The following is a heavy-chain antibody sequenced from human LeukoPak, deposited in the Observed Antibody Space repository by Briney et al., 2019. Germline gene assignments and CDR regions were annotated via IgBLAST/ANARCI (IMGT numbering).Heavy chain of an antibody. CDR2: MNPNSGNT. J-gene: IGHJ4*02. V-gene: IGHV1-8*03. D-gene: IGHD3-3*01. Sequence: ASVKVSCKASGYTFTSYDINWVRQATGQGLEWMGWMNPNSGNTGYAQKFQGRVTITRNTSISTAYMELSSLRSEDTAVYYCARVFAVEGYDYWGQGTLVTVSS. CDR3: ARVFAVEGYDY. CDR1: GYTFTSYD.